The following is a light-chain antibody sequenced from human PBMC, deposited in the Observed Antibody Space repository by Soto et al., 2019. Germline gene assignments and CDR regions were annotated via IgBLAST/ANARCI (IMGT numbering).Light chain of an antibody. CDR2: DAS. Sequence: EMLLTDPAAHLSLSTGRRAALSCRTSQSVASHLAWYQQKPGQPPRLLIYDASNRAAGVPARFSSSGWGAVFTLTISSLQYEAFAEYRYQQYSYWPQTFGQGTKVDIK. CDR1: QSVASH. V-gene: IGKV3-11*01. J-gene: IGKJ1*01. CDR3: QQYSYWPQT.